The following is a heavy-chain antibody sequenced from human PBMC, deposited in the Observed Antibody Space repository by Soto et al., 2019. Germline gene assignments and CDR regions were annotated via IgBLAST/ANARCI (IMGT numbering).Heavy chain of an antibody. CDR3: ARDLYYYDSSGYYYDY. Sequence: ASVKVSCKASGYTFTSYGISWVRQAPGQGLEWMGWINAGNGNTKYSQKFQGRVTITRDTSASTAYMELSSLRSEDTAVYYCARDLYYYDSSGYYYDYWGQGTLVTVSS. D-gene: IGHD3-22*01. CDR2: INAGNGNT. J-gene: IGHJ4*02. V-gene: IGHV1-3*01. CDR1: GYTFTSYG.